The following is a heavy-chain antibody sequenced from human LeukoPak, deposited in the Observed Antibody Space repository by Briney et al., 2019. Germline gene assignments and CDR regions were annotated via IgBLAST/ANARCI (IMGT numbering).Heavy chain of an antibody. D-gene: IGHD2-2*02. V-gene: IGHV4-34*01. CDR1: GGSFSGYY. J-gene: IGHJ6*03. CDR3: ARTRPDIVVVPAAISQRGYYYYYYYMGV. CDR2: INHSGST. Sequence: SSETLSLACAVYGGSFSGYYWSCIRQPPGKGLEWIGEINHSGSTNYNPSLKSRVTISVDTSKNQFSLKLSSVTAADTAVYYCARTRPDIVVVPAAISQRGYYYYYYYMGVWGKGTTVTVSS.